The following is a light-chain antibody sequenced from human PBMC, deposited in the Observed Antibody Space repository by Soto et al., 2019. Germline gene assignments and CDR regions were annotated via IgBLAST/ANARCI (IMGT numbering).Light chain of an antibody. Sequence: EIVMTQSPATLSVSPGKRATLSCRASQSVSSNLAWYQQKPGQAPRLLIYGASTRATGIPTRFSGSGSGTEFTLTISSLQSEDFAVYYCQQYGSSPLTFGGGTKVEIK. CDR3: QQYGSSPLT. CDR1: QSVSSN. J-gene: IGKJ4*01. CDR2: GAS. V-gene: IGKV3-15*01.